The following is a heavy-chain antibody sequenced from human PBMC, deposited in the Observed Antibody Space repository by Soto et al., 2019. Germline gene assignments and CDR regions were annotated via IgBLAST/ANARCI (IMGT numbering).Heavy chain of an antibody. D-gene: IGHD1-1*01. V-gene: IGHV1-69*04. Sequence: SVKVSCKASGGTFSRYTISWVRQAPGQGLEWMGRIIPILGIANYAQKFQGRVTITADKSTRKAYMELRRLGSEDTALYYCARDLALGPERYYFDYWGQGTLVTVSS. CDR3: ARDLALGPERYYFDY. CDR1: GGTFSRYT. CDR2: IIPILGIA. J-gene: IGHJ4*02.